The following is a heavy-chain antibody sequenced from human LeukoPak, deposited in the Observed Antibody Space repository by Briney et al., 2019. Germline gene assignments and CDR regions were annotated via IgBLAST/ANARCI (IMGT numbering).Heavy chain of an antibody. V-gene: IGHV3-23*01. CDR3: AKDRQWLVRRGNSFDY. CDR1: GFTFSSYG. J-gene: IGHJ4*02. D-gene: IGHD6-19*01. Sequence: GGSLRLSCAASGFTFSSYGMHWVRQAPGKGLECISGSGGSTYYADSVKGRFTISRDNSKNTLYLQMNSLRTEDTAVYYCAKDRQWLVRRGNSFDYWGQGTLVTVSS. CDR2: ISGSGGST.